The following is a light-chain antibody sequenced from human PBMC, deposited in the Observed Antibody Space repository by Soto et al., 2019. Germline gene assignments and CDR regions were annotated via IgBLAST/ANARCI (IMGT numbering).Light chain of an antibody. V-gene: IGKV3-11*01. CDR2: TAS. CDR1: QSVSSY. CDR3: QQYNNWPPIT. Sequence: EIVLTQSPATLSLSPGERATLSCRASQSVSSYLAWYQQKPGQAPRLLIYTASIRATGIPDRFSGSGSGTDFTLTISSLQSEDFAVYYCQQYNNWPPITFGGGTKVDIK. J-gene: IGKJ4*01.